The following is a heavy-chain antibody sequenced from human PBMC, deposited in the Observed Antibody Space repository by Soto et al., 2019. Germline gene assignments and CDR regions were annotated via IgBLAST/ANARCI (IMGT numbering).Heavy chain of an antibody. CDR2: IYPGDSDT. D-gene: IGHD3-22*01. CDR1: GYSFTSYW. V-gene: IGHV5-51*01. J-gene: IGHJ6*02. CDR3: ATGDSQNYYDSSGLYGMDG. Sequence: PGKSLKISCQGSGYSFTSYWISWVRQLPGKGLEWMGIIYPGDSDTRYSPSFQGQVTISADKSISTAYLQWSSLKASDTAMYYCATGDSQNYYDSSGLYGMDGWGQGNKVTVS.